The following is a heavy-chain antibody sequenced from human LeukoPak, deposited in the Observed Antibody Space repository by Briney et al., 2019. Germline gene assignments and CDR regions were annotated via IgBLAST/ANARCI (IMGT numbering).Heavy chain of an antibody. V-gene: IGHV4-30-4*08. Sequence: SETLSLTCTVSGGSISSGDYYWSWIRQPPGKGLEWIGYIYYSGSTYYNPSLKSRVTISVDTSKNQFSLKLSSVTAADTAVYYCARDLLYCSSTSCHNNWFDPWSQGTLVTVSS. D-gene: IGHD2-2*01. CDR3: ARDLLYCSSTSCHNNWFDP. CDR2: IYYSGST. J-gene: IGHJ5*02. CDR1: GGSISSGDYY.